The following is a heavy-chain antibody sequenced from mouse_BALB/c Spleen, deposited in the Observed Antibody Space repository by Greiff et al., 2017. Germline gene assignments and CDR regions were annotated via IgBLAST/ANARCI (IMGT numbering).Heavy chain of an antibody. CDR1: GFTFSSYT. CDR2: ISSGGSYT. Sequence: EVMLVESGGGLVKPGGSLKLSCAASGFTFSSYTMSWVRQTPEKRLEWVATISSGGSYTYYPDSVKGRFTISRDNAKNTLYLQMSSLKSEDTAMYYCTREHGGYARDYWGQGTSVSVSS. V-gene: IGHV5-6-4*01. J-gene: IGHJ4*01. CDR3: TREHGGYARDY.